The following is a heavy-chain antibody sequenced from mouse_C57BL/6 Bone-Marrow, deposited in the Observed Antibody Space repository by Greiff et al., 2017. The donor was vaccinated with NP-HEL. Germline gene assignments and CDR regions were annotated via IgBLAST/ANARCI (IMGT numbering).Heavy chain of an antibody. D-gene: IGHD2-4*01. CDR2: INYDGRST. CDR1: GFTFSDYY. CDR3: AREGGLRRRTYAMDY. V-gene: IGHV5-16*01. Sequence: EVKLMESEGGLVQPGSSMKLSCTASGFTFSDYYMAWVRQVPEKGLEWVANINYDGRSTYYLDSLKSRFIISRDNAKNILYLQMSSLKSEDTATYYCAREGGLRRRTYAMDYWGQGTSVTVSS. J-gene: IGHJ4*01.